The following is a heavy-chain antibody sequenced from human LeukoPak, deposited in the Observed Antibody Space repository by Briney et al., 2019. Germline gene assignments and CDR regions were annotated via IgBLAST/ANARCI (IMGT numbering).Heavy chain of an antibody. CDR3: ARGPQSLERRRNAFDI. CDR1: GESFSGYY. V-gene: IGHV4-34*01. J-gene: IGHJ3*02. CDR2: INHSGST. D-gene: IGHD1-1*01. Sequence: SETLSLTCAVYGESFSGYYWSWIRQPPGKGLEWIGEINHSGSTNYNPSLKSRVTISVDTSKNQFSLKLSSVTAADTAVYYCARGPQSLERRRNAFDIWGQGTMVTVSS.